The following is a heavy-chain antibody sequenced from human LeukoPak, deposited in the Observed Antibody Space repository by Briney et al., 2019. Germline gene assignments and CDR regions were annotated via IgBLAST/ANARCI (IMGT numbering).Heavy chain of an antibody. J-gene: IGHJ3*02. D-gene: IGHD3-22*01. CDR3: ARYYYDSSGYESNAFDI. Sequence: NRGESLKISCKGSGYSFTSDWIGWVRQMPGKGLEWMGIIYPGDSDTRYSPSFQGQVTISADKSISTAYLQWSSLKASDTAMYYCARYYYDSSGYESNAFDIWGQGTMVTVAS. CDR2: IYPGDSDT. CDR1: GYSFTSDW. V-gene: IGHV5-51*01.